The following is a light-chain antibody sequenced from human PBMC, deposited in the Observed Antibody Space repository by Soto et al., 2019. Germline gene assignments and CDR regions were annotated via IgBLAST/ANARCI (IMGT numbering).Light chain of an antibody. V-gene: IGKV3-15*01. CDR3: QQYNNWPFT. Sequence: EIVMTQSPATLSVSPGERATLSCRASQSVSSNLAWYQQKPGQAPRLLIYGASTRATGIPARFSGSGSGTEFTLTISSLQSEEFAVYYCQQYNNWPFTFGPGTKVDIK. CDR1: QSVSSN. CDR2: GAS. J-gene: IGKJ3*01.